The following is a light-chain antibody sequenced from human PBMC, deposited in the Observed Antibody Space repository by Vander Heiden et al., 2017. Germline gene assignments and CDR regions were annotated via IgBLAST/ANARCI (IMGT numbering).Light chain of an antibody. Sequence: DIQMTQSPSSLSASVGDRVTITCQASQDMSYYLNWYQQKPGKAPKLLIYDASNLETGVPSRFSGSGSRTDFTFTISSLQPEDIATYYCQQYDNLPSLTFGGGTQVEIK. CDR2: DAS. V-gene: IGKV1-33*01. CDR3: QQYDNLPSLT. J-gene: IGKJ4*01. CDR1: QDMSYY.